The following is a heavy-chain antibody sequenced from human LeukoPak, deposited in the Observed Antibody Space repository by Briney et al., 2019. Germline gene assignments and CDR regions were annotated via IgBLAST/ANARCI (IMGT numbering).Heavy chain of an antibody. J-gene: IGHJ6*03. CDR1: GYTFTGYY. CDR2: INPNSGGT. CDR3: ARVPNYDFWSGPYYYYMDV. D-gene: IGHD3-3*01. V-gene: IGHV1-2*06. Sequence: ASVKVSCKASGYTFTGYYMHWVRQAPGQGLEWMGRINPNSGGTNYAQKFQGRVTMTRDTSISTAYMEPSRLRSDDTAVYYCARVPNYDFWSGPYYYYMDVWGKGTTVTVSS.